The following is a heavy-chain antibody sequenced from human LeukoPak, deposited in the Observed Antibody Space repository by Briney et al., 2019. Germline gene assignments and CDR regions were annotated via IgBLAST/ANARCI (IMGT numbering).Heavy chain of an antibody. V-gene: IGHV3-7*01. CDR2: IIEGGDLK. Sequence: PGESLRLSCAASGFTFSAYWMTWVRQAPGKGLAWVANIIEGGDLKDYVDSVKGRFTIARDNTNNSLYLQMTSLRADDTAVYYCARVGKNGWDFDHWGQGTLVTVSS. D-gene: IGHD6-19*01. CDR1: GFTFSAYW. CDR3: ARVGKNGWDFDH. J-gene: IGHJ4*02.